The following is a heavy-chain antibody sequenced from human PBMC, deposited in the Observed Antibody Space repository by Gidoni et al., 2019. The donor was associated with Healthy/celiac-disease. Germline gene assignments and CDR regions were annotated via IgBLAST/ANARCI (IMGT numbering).Heavy chain of an antibody. V-gene: IGHV4-4*02. J-gene: IGHJ2*01. CDR2: IYHSGST. CDR3: ARDRGYFDL. Sequence: QVQLRESGPGLVKPSGTLSLTCAVSGGSISSSNWWRWVRQPTGTGLECIGAIYHSGSTNSNPSLKRRVIKSVDKSKNQFSLKLSSVTAADTAVYYCARDRGYFDLWGRGTLVTVSS. CDR1: GGSISSSNW.